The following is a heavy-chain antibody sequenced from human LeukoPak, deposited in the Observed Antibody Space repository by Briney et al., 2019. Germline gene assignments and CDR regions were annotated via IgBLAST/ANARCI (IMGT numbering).Heavy chain of an antibody. D-gene: IGHD3-10*01. V-gene: IGHV4-4*07. Sequence: SETLSLTCAVYGGSFSGYYWSWIRQPAGKGLEWIGRIYTSGSTNYNPSLKSRVTMSVDTSKNQFPLKLSSVTAADTAVYYCARESAIWFGEVGPFDYWGQGTLVTVSS. CDR3: ARESAIWFGEVGPFDY. CDR2: IYTSGST. J-gene: IGHJ4*02. CDR1: GGSFSGYY.